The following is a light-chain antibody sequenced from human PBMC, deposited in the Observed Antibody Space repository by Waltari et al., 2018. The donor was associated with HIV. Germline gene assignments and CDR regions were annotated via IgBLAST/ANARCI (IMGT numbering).Light chain of an antibody. CDR1: SSNIGNNF. V-gene: IGLV1-47*01. CDR2: RND. Sequence: QSVLTQPPSASGTPGQRVTISCSGSSSNIGNNFIYWYQQFPGTAPNLLIYRNDQRPSGVPDRFSGSKSGTSASLAISVLRSEDEADYYCATWDDRLSGWVFSGGTKLTVL. J-gene: IGLJ3*02. CDR3: ATWDDRLSGWV.